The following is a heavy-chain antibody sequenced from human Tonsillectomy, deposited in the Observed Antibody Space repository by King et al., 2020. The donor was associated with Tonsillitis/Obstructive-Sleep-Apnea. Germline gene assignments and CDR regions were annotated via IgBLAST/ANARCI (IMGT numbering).Heavy chain of an antibody. Sequence: VQLVESGGGLVQPGGSLRLSCAASGFTFSNYAMSWVRQAPGKGLEWVSAISGSGVSTYYADSVKGRFTISRDNFKNTLYLQMNSLRAEDAAVYYCPMVGLGQFDSWGRGTLATFPS. CDR1: GFTFSNYA. CDR2: ISGSGVST. D-gene: IGHD2-15*01. J-gene: IGHJ4*02. V-gene: IGHV3-23*04. CDR3: PMVGLGQFDS.